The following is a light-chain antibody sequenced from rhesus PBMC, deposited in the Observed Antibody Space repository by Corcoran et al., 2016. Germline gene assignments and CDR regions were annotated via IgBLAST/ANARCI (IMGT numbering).Light chain of an antibody. CDR3: QHGYGTPFT. J-gene: IGKJ3*01. V-gene: IGKV1-25*01. Sequence: DIQMTQSPSSLSASVGDRVTLTCQASQAIRNNLAVYQQKPGNVPKLLIYKASHLQSGVPSRFSGSGTGTDFTLTISSLQPEDFATYYCQHGYGTPFTFGPGTKLDIK. CDR1: QAIRNN. CDR2: KAS.